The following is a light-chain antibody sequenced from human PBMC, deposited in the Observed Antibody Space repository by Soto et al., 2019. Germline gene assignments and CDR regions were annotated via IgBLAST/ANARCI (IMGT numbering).Light chain of an antibody. Sequence: DIVMTQSPLSLPVTPGEPASISCRSSQSLLYSNRYNYLDWYLQKPGQSPQLLIYLGSNRASGVPDRLSGGGSGTDFTLKISRVEAEDVGVYYCMQALQSPLTFGGGTKVEIK. CDR3: MQALQSPLT. CDR2: LGS. J-gene: IGKJ4*01. CDR1: QSLLYSNRYNY. V-gene: IGKV2-28*01.